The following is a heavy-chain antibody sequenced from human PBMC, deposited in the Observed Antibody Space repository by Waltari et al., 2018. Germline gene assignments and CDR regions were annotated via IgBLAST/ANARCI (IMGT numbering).Heavy chain of an antibody. CDR1: GFTFSSDG. Sequence: QVQLVESGGGVVQPGRSLRLSCAASGFTFSSDGMHWVRTAPGKGLEWVAVIWYDGSNKYYADSVKGRFTISRYNSKNSLYLQMNSLRAEDTAVYYCARIGNVLRFLEWLGNAFDIWGQGTMVTVSS. D-gene: IGHD3-3*01. CDR3: ARIGNVLRFLEWLGNAFDI. J-gene: IGHJ3*02. CDR2: IWYDGSNK. V-gene: IGHV3-33*08.